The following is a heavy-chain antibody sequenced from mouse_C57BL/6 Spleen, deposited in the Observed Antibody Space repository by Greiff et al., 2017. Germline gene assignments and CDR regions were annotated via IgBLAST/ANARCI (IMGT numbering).Heavy chain of an antibody. V-gene: IGHV1-82*01. CDR1: GYAFSSSW. CDR2: IYPGDGDT. D-gene: IGHD1-1*01. Sequence: QVQLKQSGPELVKPGASVKISCKASGYAFSSSWMNWVKQRPGKGLEWIGRIYPGDGDTNYNGKFKGKATLTADKSSSTAYMQLSSLTSEDSAVYFCATYVSSHYYAMDYWGQGTSVTVAS. J-gene: IGHJ4*01. CDR3: ATYVSSHYYAMDY.